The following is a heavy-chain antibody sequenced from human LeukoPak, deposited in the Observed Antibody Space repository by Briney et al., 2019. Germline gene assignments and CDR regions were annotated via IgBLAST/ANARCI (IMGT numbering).Heavy chain of an antibody. Sequence: SETLSLTCTVSGGSISSGGYYWSWIRQHPGKGLEWIGYIYYSGSTYYNPSIKSRFTISVDTSNNQFSLKLSSVTAADTAVYYCARAGSYYDSSGYYYEVADYWGQGTLVTVSS. CDR3: ARAGSYYDSSGYYYEVADY. V-gene: IGHV4-31*03. CDR2: IYYSGST. J-gene: IGHJ4*02. CDR1: GGSISSGGYY. D-gene: IGHD3-22*01.